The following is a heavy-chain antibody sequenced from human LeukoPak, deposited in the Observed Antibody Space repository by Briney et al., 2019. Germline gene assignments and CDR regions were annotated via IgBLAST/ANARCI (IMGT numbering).Heavy chain of an antibody. CDR1: GFTFSSYA. CDR3: ANEEDPD. J-gene: IGHJ4*02. Sequence: GGSLRLSCAASGFTFSSYAMHWVRQAPGKGLEWVAVISYDGSNKYYADSVKGRFTISRDNSKNTLYLQMNSLRAEDTAVYYCANEEDPDWGQGTLVTVSS. CDR2: ISYDGSNK. V-gene: IGHV3-30-3*02.